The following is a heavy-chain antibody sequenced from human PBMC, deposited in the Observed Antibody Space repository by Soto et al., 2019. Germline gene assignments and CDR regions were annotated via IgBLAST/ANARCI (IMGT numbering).Heavy chain of an antibody. D-gene: IGHD4-4*01. J-gene: IGHJ6*02. CDR3: ARYCSNWFQTECMDV. Sequence: PSETLSLTCTVSGGSISTYYWSWIRQPAGKGLEWIGRIDTSGNTNYNPSRKRRVTMSVDTSKKQCSLKLTSVTDADTAVYYCARYCSNWFQTECMDVWGQGTTVTVSS. V-gene: IGHV4-4*07. CDR2: IDTSGNT. CDR1: GGSISTYY.